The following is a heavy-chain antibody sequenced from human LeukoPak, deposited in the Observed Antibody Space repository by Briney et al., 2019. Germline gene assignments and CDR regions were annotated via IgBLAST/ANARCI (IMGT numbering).Heavy chain of an antibody. Sequence: ASVKVSCKASGYTFTSYGISWVRQAPGQGLEWVGRIIPILGIANYAQKFQGRVTIIADKSTSTAYMELSSLRSEDTAVYYCARTNYFDSSGYYPLGPDWGQGTLVTVSS. D-gene: IGHD3-22*01. V-gene: IGHV1-69*04. CDR3: ARTNYFDSSGYYPLGPD. CDR2: IIPILGIA. CDR1: GYTFTSYG. J-gene: IGHJ4*02.